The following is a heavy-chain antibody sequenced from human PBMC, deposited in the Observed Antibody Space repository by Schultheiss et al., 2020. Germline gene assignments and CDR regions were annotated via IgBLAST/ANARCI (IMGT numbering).Heavy chain of an antibody. V-gene: IGHV4-59*10. Sequence: SETLSLTCAVYGGSFSGYYWSWIRQPPGKGLEWIGRIYTSGSTNYNPSLKSRVTISVDTSKNQFSLKLSSVTAADTAVYYCAREVKDYGGNGGWFDPWGQGTLVTVSS. CDR2: IYTSGST. J-gene: IGHJ5*02. CDR3: AREVKDYGGNGGWFDP. D-gene: IGHD4-23*01. CDR1: GGSFSGYY.